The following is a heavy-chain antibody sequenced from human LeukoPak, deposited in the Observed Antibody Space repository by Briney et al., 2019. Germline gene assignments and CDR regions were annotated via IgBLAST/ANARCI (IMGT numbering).Heavy chain of an antibody. V-gene: IGHV3-13*01. CDR2: LGSAGDT. Sequence: GSLRLSCAGSGFILNTYDIHWVRQPPGKGLEWVASLGSAGDTYFPGSVKGRFTISRENAKNSLYLQMNSLRAGDTAVYYCARARGLPYYYHGMDVWGRGTTVTVSS. J-gene: IGHJ6*02. CDR3: ARARGLPYYYHGMDV. CDR1: GFILNTYD. D-gene: IGHD3-10*01.